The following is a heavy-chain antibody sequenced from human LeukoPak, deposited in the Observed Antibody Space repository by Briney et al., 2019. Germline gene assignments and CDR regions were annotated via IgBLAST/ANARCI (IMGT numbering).Heavy chain of an antibody. D-gene: IGHD4-17*01. V-gene: IGHV3-30*18. CDR3: AKLTSRNGDSFDY. J-gene: IGHJ4*02. Sequence: QSGGSLRLSCAASGFTFSSYGMHWVRQAPGKGLEWVAVISYDGSNKYYADSVKGRFTISRDNSKNTLYLQMNSLRAEDTAVYYCAKLTSRNGDSFDYWGQGTLVTVSS. CDR1: GFTFSSYG. CDR2: ISYDGSNK.